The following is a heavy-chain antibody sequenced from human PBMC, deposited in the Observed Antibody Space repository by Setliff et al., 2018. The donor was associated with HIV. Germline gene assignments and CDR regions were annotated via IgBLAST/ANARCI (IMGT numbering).Heavy chain of an antibody. Sequence: PSETLSLTCNVSGASVSIYFCVWIRQPAGKTLEWIGRTHSSGDTHYNPSRNSRVTMSLDTSKNQLSLEMTSVTAAYTAVYYCSRGVAAAGALMDVWGKGTTVTVSS. J-gene: IGHJ6*03. D-gene: IGHD6-13*01. CDR3: SRGVAAAGALMDV. V-gene: IGHV4-4*07. CDR2: THSSGDT. CDR1: GASVSIYF.